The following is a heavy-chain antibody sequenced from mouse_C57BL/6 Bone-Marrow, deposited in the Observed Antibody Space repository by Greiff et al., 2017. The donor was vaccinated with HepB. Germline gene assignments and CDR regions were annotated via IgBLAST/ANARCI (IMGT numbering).Heavy chain of an antibody. J-gene: IGHJ2*01. Sequence: EVQGVESGGGLVQPGGSLKLSCAASGFTFSDYYMYWVRQTPEKRLEWVAYISNGGGSTYYPDTVKGRFTISRDNAKNTLYLQMSRLKSEDTAMYYCARQGGLWLDYFDYWGQGTTLTVSS. V-gene: IGHV5-12*01. CDR3: ARQGGLWLDYFDY. D-gene: IGHD2-2*01. CDR1: GFTFSDYY. CDR2: ISNGGGST.